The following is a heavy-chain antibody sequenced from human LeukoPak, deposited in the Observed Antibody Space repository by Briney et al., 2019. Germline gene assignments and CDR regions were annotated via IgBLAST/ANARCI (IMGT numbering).Heavy chain of an antibody. J-gene: IGHJ4*02. V-gene: IGHV3-21*01. Sequence: GGSLRLSCAASGFTFSSYTMNWVRQAPGKGLEWVSSISSSSSYIYYADSVKGRFTISRDNAKNSLYLQMNSLRAEDTAVYYCARGLAMLYNYWGQGTLVTVSS. CDR2: ISSSSSYI. D-gene: IGHD2-8*01. CDR3: ARGLAMLYNY. CDR1: GFTFSSYT.